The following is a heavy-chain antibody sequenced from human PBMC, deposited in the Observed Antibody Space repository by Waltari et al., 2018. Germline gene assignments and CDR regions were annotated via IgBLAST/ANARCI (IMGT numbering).Heavy chain of an antibody. D-gene: IGHD3-3*01. CDR3: ARVGSGVEGDYFDY. CDR2: IYHSGST. J-gene: IGHJ4*02. Sequence: QLQLQESGSGLVKPSQTLSLTCAVSGGSISSGGYSWSWIRQPPGKGLEWIGYIYHSGSTSYNPSLKSRVTISVDRSKNQFSLKLSSVTAADTAVYYCARVGSGVEGDYFDYWGQGTLVTVSS. CDR1: GGSISSGGYS. V-gene: IGHV4-30-2*01.